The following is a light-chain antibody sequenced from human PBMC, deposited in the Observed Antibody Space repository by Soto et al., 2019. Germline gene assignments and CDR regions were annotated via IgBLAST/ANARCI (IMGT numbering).Light chain of an antibody. J-gene: IGLJ2*01. Sequence: QSALTQPPSASGSPGQSVTISCTGTSSDVGGYNYVSWYQQHPGKAPKLMIYEVSKRPSGVPDRFSGSKSGNTASLTVSGLQAEDEADYYCSSYAGSNNFGVVFGGGTKL. CDR3: SSYAGSNNFGVV. CDR1: SSDVGGYNY. CDR2: EVS. V-gene: IGLV2-8*01.